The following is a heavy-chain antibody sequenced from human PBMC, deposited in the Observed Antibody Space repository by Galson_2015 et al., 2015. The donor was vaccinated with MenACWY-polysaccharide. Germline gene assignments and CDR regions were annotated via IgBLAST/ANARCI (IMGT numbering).Heavy chain of an antibody. Sequence: SLRLSCAASGFTFSSYTMTWVRQAPGKGLEWVSAISSSDDRPYYADSVKGRFTISRDNSKNTLYLQMNSLRAEETAVYYCANIDSSGSVRVDYWGQGTLVTVSS. V-gene: IGHV3-23*01. CDR1: GFTFSSYT. CDR3: ANIDSSGSVRVDY. CDR2: ISSSDDRP. J-gene: IGHJ4*02. D-gene: IGHD3-22*01.